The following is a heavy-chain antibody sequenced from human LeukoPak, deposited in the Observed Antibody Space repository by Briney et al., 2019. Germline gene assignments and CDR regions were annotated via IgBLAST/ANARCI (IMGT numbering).Heavy chain of an antibody. CDR2: ISWNSGSI. V-gene: IGHV3-9*01. J-gene: IGHJ4*02. CDR3: AKESPYRAPTRTYYFDY. D-gene: IGHD1-14*01. CDR1: GFTFDDYA. Sequence: GGSLRLSCAASGFTFDDYAMHWVRQAPGKGPEWVSGISWNSGSIGYADSVKGRFTISRDNAKNSLYLQMNSLRAEDTAVYYCAKESPYRAPTRTYYFDYWGQGTLVTVSS.